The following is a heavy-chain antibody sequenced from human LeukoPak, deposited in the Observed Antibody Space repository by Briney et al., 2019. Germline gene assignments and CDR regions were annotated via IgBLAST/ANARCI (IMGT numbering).Heavy chain of an antibody. CDR1: GGTFSSYA. J-gene: IGHJ6*02. V-gene: IGHV1-69*04. CDR2: IIPILGIA. Sequence: ASVKVACKASGGTFSSYAISWVRQAPGQGLEWMGRIIPILGIANYAQKVQGRVTITADKSTSTAYMELSSLRSEDTAVYYCARDREGYYDSSTYYYYYGMDVWGQGTTVTVSS. CDR3: ARDREGYYDSSTYYYYYGMDV. D-gene: IGHD3-22*01.